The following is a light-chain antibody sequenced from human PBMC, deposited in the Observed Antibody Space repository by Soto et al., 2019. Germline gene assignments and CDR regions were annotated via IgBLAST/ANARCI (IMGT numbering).Light chain of an antibody. CDR1: QSVSSSY. CDR3: QQYGSSLYT. V-gene: IGKV3-20*01. Sequence: EIVLTQSPGTLSLSPGERATLSCRASQSVSSSYLAWYQQKPGQAPRLLIYDASSRATGIPDRFSGSGSGTDLTLTISRLEPEDFAVYYCQQYGSSLYTFGQGTKLEIK. J-gene: IGKJ2*01. CDR2: DAS.